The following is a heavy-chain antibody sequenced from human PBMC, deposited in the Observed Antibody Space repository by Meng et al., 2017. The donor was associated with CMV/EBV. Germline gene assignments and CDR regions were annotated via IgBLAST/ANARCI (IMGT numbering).Heavy chain of an antibody. J-gene: IGHJ4*02. Sequence: ASVKVSCKASGYTFTGYYMHWVRQAPGQGLEWMGWINPNSGGTNYAQKFQGRVTMTRDTSISTAYMELSRLRSDDTAVYYCARDPTRNSSSWYGLNYWGQGTLVTVSS. CDR2: INPNSGGT. CDR3: ARDPTRNSSSWYGLNY. V-gene: IGHV1-2*02. CDR1: GYTFTGYY. D-gene: IGHD6-13*01.